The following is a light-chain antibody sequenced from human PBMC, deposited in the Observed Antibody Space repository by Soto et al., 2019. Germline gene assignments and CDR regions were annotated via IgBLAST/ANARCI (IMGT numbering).Light chain of an antibody. Sequence: QSALTQPASVSGSPGQSITISCTGTSRDVGGYNYVSWYQQHPGKAPKLMSYDVSNRPSGVYNRFSGSKSGNTASLTISGLQAEDEADYYCSSYTSSSTQVVFGGGTQLTVL. CDR2: DVS. CDR3: SSYTSSSTQVV. J-gene: IGLJ2*01. CDR1: SRDVGGYNY. V-gene: IGLV2-14*01.